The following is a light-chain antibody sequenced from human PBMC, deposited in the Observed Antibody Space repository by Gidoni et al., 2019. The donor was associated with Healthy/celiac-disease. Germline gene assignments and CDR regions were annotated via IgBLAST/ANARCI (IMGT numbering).Light chain of an antibody. CDR3: QQYGSSPLT. CDR2: GAS. V-gene: IGKV3-20*01. J-gene: IGKJ4*01. CDR1: QSVSSSY. Sequence: EIVLTQSPGTLSLSPGERATLSCRASQSVSSSYLAWYQQKPGQATRLLIYGASSRATGIPDRFSGSGSGKDFTLTISRLEPDDCAVYYCQQYGSSPLTFGGGTKVEIK.